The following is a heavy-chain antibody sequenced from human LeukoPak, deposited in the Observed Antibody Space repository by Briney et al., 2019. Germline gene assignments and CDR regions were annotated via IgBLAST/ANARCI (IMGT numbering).Heavy chain of an antibody. V-gene: IGHV1-2*02. CDR3: ARDNSVGETAWWFDP. Sequence: VKVSCKASGYTFTGYYMHWVRQAPGQGLEWMGWINPNSGGTNCAQKFQGRVTMTRDMFTSTDYMELTSLTSDDTAVYYCARDNSVGETAWWFDPWGQGTLVTVSS. CDR2: INPNSGGT. D-gene: IGHD1-26*01. J-gene: IGHJ5*02. CDR1: GYTFTGYY.